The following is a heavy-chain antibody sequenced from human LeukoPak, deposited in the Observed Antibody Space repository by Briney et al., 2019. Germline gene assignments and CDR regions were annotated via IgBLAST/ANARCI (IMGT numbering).Heavy chain of an antibody. CDR2: IYYTGST. V-gene: IGHV4-59*12. J-gene: IGHJ5*02. Sequence: SETLSLTCTVSGGSITPYYWSWIRQPPGKGLEWIGYIYYTGSTNYNPSLKSRVTISVDTSKNQFSLKLSSVTAADTAVYYCARERYCSSTSCYIWGHNWFDPWGQGTLVTVSS. CDR3: ARERYCSSTSCYIWGHNWFDP. D-gene: IGHD2-2*02. CDR1: GGSITPYY.